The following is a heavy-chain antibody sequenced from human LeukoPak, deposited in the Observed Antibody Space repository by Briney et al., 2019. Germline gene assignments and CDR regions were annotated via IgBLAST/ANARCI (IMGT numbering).Heavy chain of an antibody. CDR2: INVSGGST. J-gene: IGHJ4*02. CDR3: AKPARTDYADY. CDR1: GFTFSSYA. Sequence: PGGTLRLSCAASGFTFSSYAMNWVRQAPGKGLEWVSSINVSGGSTYYADSVKGRFTISRDNSKNTLYLQMNSLRAEDTAVYYCAKPARTDYADYWGQGTLVTVSS. D-gene: IGHD1-14*01. V-gene: IGHV3-23*01.